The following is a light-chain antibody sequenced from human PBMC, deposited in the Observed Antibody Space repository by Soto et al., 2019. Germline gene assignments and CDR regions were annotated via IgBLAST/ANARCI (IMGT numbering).Light chain of an antibody. V-gene: IGKV3D-15*01. J-gene: IGKJ2*01. Sequence: EIVMTQSPDTLSLSPGERATLSCRASQTVGSNLAWYQQKPGQAPRLLINDASTRATGIPARFSGSGSGTEFTLTISSLQSEDFVLYYCQQYNYWPRTFGQGTRLEIK. CDR3: QQYNYWPRT. CDR1: QTVGSN. CDR2: DAS.